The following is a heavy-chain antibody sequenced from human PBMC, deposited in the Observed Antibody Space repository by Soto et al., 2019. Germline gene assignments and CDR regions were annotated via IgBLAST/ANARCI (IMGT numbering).Heavy chain of an antibody. J-gene: IGHJ4*02. V-gene: IGHV3-9*01. D-gene: IGHD3-9*01. CDR1: GFTFDDYA. Sequence: DVQLVESGGGLVQPGRSLRLSCAASGFTFDDYAMHWVRQAPGKGLEWVSGISWNSGSIGYADSVKGRFTISRDNAKNSLYLQMTSLRAEDTALYYCAKDITPLCDYILTGPHDYWGQGTLVTFSS. CDR2: ISWNSGSI. CDR3: AKDITPLCDYILTGPHDY.